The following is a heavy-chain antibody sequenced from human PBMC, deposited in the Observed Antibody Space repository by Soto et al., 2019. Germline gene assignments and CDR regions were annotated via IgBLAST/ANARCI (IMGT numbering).Heavy chain of an antibody. CDR3: AKLRGVIRSLRYGMDV. CDR2: IIPIFGTA. V-gene: IGHV1-69*13. CDR1: GGTFSSYA. D-gene: IGHD3-10*01. J-gene: IGHJ6*02. Sequence: GASVKVSCKASGGTFSSYAISWVRQAPGQGLEWMGGIIPIFGTANYAQKFQGRVTITADESTSTAYMELSSLRSEDTALYYCAKLRGVIRSLRYGMDVWGQGTTVTVSS.